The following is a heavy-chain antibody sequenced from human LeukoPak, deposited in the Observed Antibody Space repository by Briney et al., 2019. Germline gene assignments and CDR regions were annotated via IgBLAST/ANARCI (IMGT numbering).Heavy chain of an antibody. CDR1: GYTFTGFY. V-gene: IGHV1-2*02. J-gene: IGHJ4*02. CDR2: INPNSGGT. D-gene: IGHD3-22*01. CDR3: ARDERYDSSGYPFDY. Sequence: ASVKVSCKASGYTFTGFYMHWVRQAPGQGLEWMGWINPNSGGTDYAQKFQGRVTMARDTSISTAYMELSRLRSDDTAVYYCARDERYDSSGYPFDYWGQGTLVTVSS.